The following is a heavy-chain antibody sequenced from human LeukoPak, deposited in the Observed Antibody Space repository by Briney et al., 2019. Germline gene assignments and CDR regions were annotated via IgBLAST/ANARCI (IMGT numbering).Heavy chain of an antibody. CDR3: ARRNIVVVPAADTFFDY. J-gene: IGHJ4*02. D-gene: IGHD2-2*01. V-gene: IGHV4-34*01. CDR1: GGSFSGYY. Sequence: PSGTLSLTCAVYGGSFSGYYWSWIRQPPGKGLEWIGEINHSGSTNYNPSLKSRVTISVDTSKNQFSLKLSSVTAADTAVYYCARRNIVVVPAADTFFDYWGQGTLVTVSS. CDR2: INHSGST.